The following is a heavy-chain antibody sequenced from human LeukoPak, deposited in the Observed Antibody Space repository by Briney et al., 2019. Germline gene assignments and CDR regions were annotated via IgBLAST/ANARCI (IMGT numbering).Heavy chain of an antibody. CDR2: IFYSGST. CDR3: ARGRWYNWNDMGYYMDV. V-gene: IGHV4-39*07. CDR1: GGSICSISYY. D-gene: IGHD1-1*01. Sequence: PSETLSLTCSVFGGSICSISYYWGWIRQPPGKGLECIGSIFYSGSTYHNPSLKSRGTISVDTSKNQFSLKLSSVTAADTAVYYCARGRWYNWNDMGYYMDVWGKGTTVTVSS. J-gene: IGHJ6*03.